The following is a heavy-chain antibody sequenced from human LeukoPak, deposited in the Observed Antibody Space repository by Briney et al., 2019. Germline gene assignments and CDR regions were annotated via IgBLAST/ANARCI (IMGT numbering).Heavy chain of an antibody. D-gene: IGHD2-21*01. V-gene: IGHV3-23*01. J-gene: IGHJ6*03. CDR2: ISGSGGRT. CDR3: AKGGEHCGGDCFDYMDA. CDR1: GFTFSNYA. Sequence: PGGSLRLSCAASGFTFSNYAMNWVRQAPGKGLEWVSTISGSGGRTYNADSVQGRFTISRDNSKNTVYLEMNSLRPDDTALYYCAKGGEHCGGDCFDYMDAWGKGTTVTVSS.